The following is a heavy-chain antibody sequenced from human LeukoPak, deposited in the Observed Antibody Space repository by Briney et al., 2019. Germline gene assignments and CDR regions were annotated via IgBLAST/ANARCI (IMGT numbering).Heavy chain of an antibody. J-gene: IGHJ5*02. CDR2: IYYSRST. D-gene: IGHD6-6*01. CDR1: GGSISSSSYY. CDR3: AQHIYSNSSFWFDP. V-gene: IGHV4-39*07. Sequence: SETLSLTCTVSGGSISSSSYYWGWIRQPPGKGLEWPGSIYYSRSTLYNPSFKCRVTISVDTSKYQFSLKLSSVTAADTAVYYCAQHIYSNSSFWFDPWGQGTLVTVSS.